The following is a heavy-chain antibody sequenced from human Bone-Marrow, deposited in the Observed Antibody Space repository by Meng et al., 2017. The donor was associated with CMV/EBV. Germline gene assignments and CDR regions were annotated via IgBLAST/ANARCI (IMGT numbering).Heavy chain of an antibody. J-gene: IGHJ4*02. Sequence: GGSLRLSCAASGFTFSSYSMNWVRQAPGKGLEWVSVIYSGGSSTYYADSVKGRFTISRDNSKNTLYLQMNSLRAEDTAVYYCAKVRGSGLIWFGEIDYWGQGTLVTVSS. CDR2: IYSGGSST. D-gene: IGHD3-10*01. CDR3: AKVRGSGLIWFGEIDY. CDR1: GFTFSSYS. V-gene: IGHV3-23*03.